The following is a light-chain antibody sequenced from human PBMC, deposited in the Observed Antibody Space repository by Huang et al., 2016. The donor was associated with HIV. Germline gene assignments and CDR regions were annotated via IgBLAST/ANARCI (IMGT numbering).Light chain of an antibody. V-gene: IGKV1-NL1*01. CDR2: AAS. Sequence: IQMTQSPSSLSASVGGRVTITCRASQAISNSLVWYQQKPGKAPKLLLFAASRLDSGVPSRFRGSGSGTDYTLTISSLQPDDFATYYCQQYFTTPLAFGGGTKVEIK. J-gene: IGKJ4*01. CDR3: QQYFTTPLA. CDR1: QAISNS.